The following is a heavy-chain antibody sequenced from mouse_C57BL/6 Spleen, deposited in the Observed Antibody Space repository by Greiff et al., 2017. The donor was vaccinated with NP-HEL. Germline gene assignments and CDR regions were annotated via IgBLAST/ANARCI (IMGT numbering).Heavy chain of an antibody. CDR2: ISYSGST. CDR1: GYSITSGYG. CDR3: ARTARIKY. Sequence: EVQLQQSGPGLVKPSQSLSLTCTVTGYSITSGYGWNWIRQFPGNKLEWMGYISYSGSTNYNPSLKSRISITRDTSKNRFFLQLNSVTTEDTATYYCARTARIKYWGQGTTLTVSS. J-gene: IGHJ2*01. V-gene: IGHV3-2*02. D-gene: IGHD1-2*01.